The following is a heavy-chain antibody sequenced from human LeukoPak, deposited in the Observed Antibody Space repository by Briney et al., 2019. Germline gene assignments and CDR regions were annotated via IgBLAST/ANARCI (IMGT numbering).Heavy chain of an antibody. Sequence: SETLSLTCAVYGGSFSGYYWSWIRQPPGKGLEWIGEINHSGSTNYNPSLKSRVTISVDTSKSQFSLKLSSVTAADTAVYYCARDGGYYYYYYYGMDAWGQGTTVTVSS. V-gene: IGHV4-34*01. CDR1: GGSFSGYY. CDR3: ARDGGYYYYYYYGMDA. D-gene: IGHD5-12*01. CDR2: INHSGST. J-gene: IGHJ6*02.